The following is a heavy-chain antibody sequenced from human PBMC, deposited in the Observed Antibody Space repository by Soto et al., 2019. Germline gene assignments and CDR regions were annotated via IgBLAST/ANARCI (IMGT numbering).Heavy chain of an antibody. Sequence: GGSLRLSCAASGFTFSSYWMSWVRQAPGKGLEWVANIKQDGSEKYYVDSVKGRFTISRDNAKNSLYLQMNSLRAEDTAVYYCARGKAARPAYYYYGLDGWGQGTTVTVSS. CDR2: IKQDGSEK. CDR3: ARGKAARPAYYYYGLDG. V-gene: IGHV3-7*05. D-gene: IGHD6-6*01. J-gene: IGHJ6*02. CDR1: GFTFSSYW.